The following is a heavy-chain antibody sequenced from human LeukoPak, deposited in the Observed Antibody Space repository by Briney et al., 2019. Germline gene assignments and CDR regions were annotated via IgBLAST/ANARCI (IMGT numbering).Heavy chain of an antibody. CDR2: VTSGSVYI. CDR1: GLTFIGYT. V-gene: IGHV3-21*01. CDR3: AKEGDATAAAGMGGFDL. D-gene: IGHD6-13*01. J-gene: IGHJ3*01. Sequence: GGSLRLSCTASGLTFIGYTMNWVRQAPGGGLEWVSSVTSGSVYIYYADSVKGRFTISRDSATNSLYLQMNSLRVEDTGVYCCAKEGDATAAAGMGGFDLWGQGTMVTVSS.